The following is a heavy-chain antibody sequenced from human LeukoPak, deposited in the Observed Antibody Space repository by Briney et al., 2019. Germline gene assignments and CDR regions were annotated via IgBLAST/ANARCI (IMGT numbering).Heavy chain of an antibody. Sequence: GASVKVSCKASGYTFTSYDINWVRQATGQGLEWMGWTNPNSGNTGYAQKFQGRVTMTRNTSISTAYMELSSLRSEDTAVYYCARSSTTVVTPGGYWGQGTLVTVSS. CDR2: TNPNSGNT. V-gene: IGHV1-8*01. CDR3: ARSSTTVVTPGGY. D-gene: IGHD4-23*01. CDR1: GYTFTSYD. J-gene: IGHJ4*02.